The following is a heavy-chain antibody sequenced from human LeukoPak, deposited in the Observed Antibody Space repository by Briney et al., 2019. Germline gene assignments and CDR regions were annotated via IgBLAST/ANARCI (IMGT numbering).Heavy chain of an antibody. V-gene: IGHV3-30*18. Sequence: PGGSLRLSCAVSGFTFSSCSMHWVRQAPGKGLEWVAVISYDGSKKYYADSVKGRFTISRDNSKNTLYLQMDSLRAEDTAVYYCVKDLTSSWTLDYWGQGTLVTASS. CDR1: GFTFSSCS. D-gene: IGHD6-13*01. J-gene: IGHJ4*01. CDR3: VKDLTSSWTLDY. CDR2: ISYDGSKK.